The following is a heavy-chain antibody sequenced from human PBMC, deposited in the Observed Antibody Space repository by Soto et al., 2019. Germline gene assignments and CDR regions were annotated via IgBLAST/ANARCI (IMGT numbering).Heavy chain of an antibody. CDR2: ISGSGGST. CDR3: AKDRGYSGYPTGYFDY. V-gene: IGHV3-23*01. J-gene: IGHJ4*02. Sequence: QPGGSLRLSCAASGFTFSSYAMSWVRQAPGKGLEWVSAISGSGGSTYYADSVKGRFTISRDNSKNTLYLQMNSLRAEDTAVYYCAKDRGYSGYPTGYFDYWGQGTLVTVSS. D-gene: IGHD5-12*01. CDR1: GFTFSSYA.